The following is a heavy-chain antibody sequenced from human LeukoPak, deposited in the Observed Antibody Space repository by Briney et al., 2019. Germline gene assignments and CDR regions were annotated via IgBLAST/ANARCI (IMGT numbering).Heavy chain of an antibody. V-gene: IGHV4-59*12. CDR3: ARTPSTWNYHYAMDV. CDR2: IYYGGNT. J-gene: IGHJ6*02. Sequence: SQTLSLTCSVSGASISRYYWAWVRQSPGKGLEWIGHIYYGGNTHYNPSLEGRVTISDDTSTDQFFLSLNSVTAADTAVYYCARTPSTWNYHYAMDVWGPGATVTVSS. D-gene: IGHD1-7*01. CDR1: GASISRYY.